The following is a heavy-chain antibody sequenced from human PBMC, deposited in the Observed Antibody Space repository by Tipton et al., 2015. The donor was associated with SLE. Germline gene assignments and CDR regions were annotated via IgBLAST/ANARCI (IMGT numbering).Heavy chain of an antibody. V-gene: IGHV3-9*01. D-gene: IGHD1-1*01. J-gene: IGHJ6*02. Sequence: SLRLSCAASGFKFDDYAMHWVRQAPGKGPEWVSGLNWNSVNRVYAGSVRGRFIISRDNAKNSLYLQMSSLGAEDTAVYYCAKDTNDDYYYGMDVWGQGTTVTVSS. CDR1: GFKFDDYA. CDR3: AKDTNDDYYYGMDV. CDR2: LNWNSVNR.